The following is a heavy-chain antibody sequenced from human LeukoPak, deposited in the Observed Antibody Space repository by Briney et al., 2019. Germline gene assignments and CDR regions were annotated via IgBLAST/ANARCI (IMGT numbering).Heavy chain of an antibody. J-gene: IGHJ4*02. V-gene: IGHV3-7*01. Sequence: GGSLRLSCAASGFTSINYWMSWVRQAPGKGLEWVASIKQDGSEKYYVDSVKGRFTISRDNAKNSVYLQMNSLRVEDTALYYCATSRTKVDYWGQGSLVTVSS. CDR1: GFTSINYW. CDR3: ATSRTKVDY. CDR2: IKQDGSEK.